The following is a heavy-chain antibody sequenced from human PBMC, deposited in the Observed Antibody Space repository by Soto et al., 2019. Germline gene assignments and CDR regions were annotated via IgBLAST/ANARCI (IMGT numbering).Heavy chain of an antibody. CDR1: GYTFTSYG. CDR3: ASPVVPAAIFPHYYGMDV. J-gene: IGHJ6*02. CDR2: ISAYNGNT. D-gene: IGHD2-2*01. Sequence: SVKVSCKASGYTFTSYGISWVRQAPGQGLEWMGWISAYNGNTNYAQKLQGRVTMTTDTSTSTAYMELRSLRPDDTAVYYCASPVVPAAIFPHYYGMDVWGQGTTVTVSS. V-gene: IGHV1-18*04.